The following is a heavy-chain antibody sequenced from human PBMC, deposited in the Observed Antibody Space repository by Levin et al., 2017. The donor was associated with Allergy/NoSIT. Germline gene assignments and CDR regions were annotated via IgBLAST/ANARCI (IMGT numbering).Heavy chain of an antibody. CDR2: VYSDGTIT. V-gene: IGHV3-74*01. J-gene: IGHJ4*02. CDR1: GFTFSNYY. CDR3: ARGGCSSTSCLDN. D-gene: IGHD2-2*01. Sequence: GGSLRLSCAASGFTFSNYYMHWVRQAPGKGLVWVSRVYSDGTITDYADSVKGRFTIPRDNARNTLYLQMNSLRAEDTAVYYCARGGCSSTSCLDNWGQGILVTVSS.